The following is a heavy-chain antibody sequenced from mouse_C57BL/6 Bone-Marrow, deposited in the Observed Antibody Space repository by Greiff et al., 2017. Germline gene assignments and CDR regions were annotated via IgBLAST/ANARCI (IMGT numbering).Heavy chain of an antibody. J-gene: IGHJ2*01. V-gene: IGHV3-8*01. CDR3: ARALKTEVYFDD. CDR2: ISYSGST. Sequence: VQLQQSGPGLAKPSQTLSLTCSVTGYSITRDYWNWIRKFPGNKLEYMGYISYSGSTYYTPSLNSRISITRDTSKSQYYLQLNSVTTEDTATYYCARALKTEVYFDDWGQGTTLTVSS. CDR1: GYSITRDY.